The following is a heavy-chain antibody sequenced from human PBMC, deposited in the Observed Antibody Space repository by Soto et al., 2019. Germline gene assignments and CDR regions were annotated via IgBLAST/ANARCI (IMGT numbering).Heavy chain of an antibody. CDR2: IAAYNGNT. V-gene: IGHV1-18*01. J-gene: IGHJ3*01. CDR1: GYTFTSYG. D-gene: IGHD1-1*01. Sequence: ASVKVSCKASGYTFTSYGVSWVRQAPGQGLQWMGWIAAYNGNTDYAREFQGRVTMTTDTSTSTAYMDLRSLRSDDTAVYFCARAPNWNAPRVYVFDFGAQETMATVSS. CDR3: ARAPNWNAPRVYVFDF.